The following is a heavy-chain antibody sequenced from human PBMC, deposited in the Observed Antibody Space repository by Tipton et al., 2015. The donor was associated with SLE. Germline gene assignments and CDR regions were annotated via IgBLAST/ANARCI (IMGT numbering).Heavy chain of an antibody. CDR1: GGSISSSSYY. J-gene: IGHJ3*02. D-gene: IGHD5-12*01. V-gene: IGHV4-39*01. Sequence: TLSLTCTVSGGSISSSSYYRGWIRQPPGKGLEWIGSIYYSGSTYYNPSLKSRVTISVDTSKNQFSLKLSSMTAADTAVYYCARLYSGHAGDAFDIWGQGTIVTVPS. CDR3: ARLYSGHAGDAFDI. CDR2: IYYSGST.